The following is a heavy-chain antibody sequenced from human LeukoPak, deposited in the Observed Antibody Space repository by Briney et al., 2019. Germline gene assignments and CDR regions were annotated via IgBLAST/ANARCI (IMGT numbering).Heavy chain of an antibody. J-gene: IGHJ4*02. V-gene: IGHV1-69*06. CDR3: ARDGGYYDSSGKLFDY. CDR1: GGTFSSYA. D-gene: IGHD3-22*01. Sequence: SVKVSCKASGGTFSSYAISWVRQAPGQGLEWMGGIIPIFGTANYAQKFQGRVTITADKSTSTAYMELSSLRSEDTAVYYCARDGGYYDSSGKLFDYWGQGTLVTVSS. CDR2: IIPIFGTA.